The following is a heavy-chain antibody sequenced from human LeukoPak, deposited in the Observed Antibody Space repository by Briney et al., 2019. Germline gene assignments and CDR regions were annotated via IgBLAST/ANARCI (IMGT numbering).Heavy chain of an antibody. D-gene: IGHD3-10*01. J-gene: IGHJ5*02. Sequence: ASVKASCKPSGYTFTSYAMNWVRQAPGQGREWMGWINTNTGNPTYAQGLTGRLAFSLDTSVSTAYLQISSLKAEDTAVYYCARDGLLWFGEFSRSPFDPWGQGTLVTVSS. CDR1: GYTFTSYA. V-gene: IGHV7-4-1*02. CDR2: INTNTGNP. CDR3: ARDGLLWFGEFSRSPFDP.